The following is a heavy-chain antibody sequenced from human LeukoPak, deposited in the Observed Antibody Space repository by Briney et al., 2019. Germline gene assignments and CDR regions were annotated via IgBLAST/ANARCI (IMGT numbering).Heavy chain of an antibody. D-gene: IGHD3-22*01. V-gene: IGHV3-23*01. Sequence: GGSLRLSCAASGFIFNNYGLIWVRQAPGKGLEWVSAISNDGGGTQYADFVEGRFTISRDNSKNTLFLQMSSLRAEDTALYYCAKGSSGYFADLWGQGTLVAVSS. J-gene: IGHJ5*02. CDR3: AKGSSGYFADL. CDR2: ISNDGGGT. CDR1: GFIFNNYG.